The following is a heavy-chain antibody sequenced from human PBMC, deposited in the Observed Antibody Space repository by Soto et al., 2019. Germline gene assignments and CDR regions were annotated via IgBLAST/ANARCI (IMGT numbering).Heavy chain of an antibody. Sequence: PGESLKISCKGSGYSFTSYWISWVRQMPGKGLEWMGRIDPSDSYTNYSPSFQGHVTISADKSISTAYLQWSSLKASDTAMYYCARHYGGDSGWSALYYCYGMDVCAQGSTVPVSS. V-gene: IGHV5-10-1*01. CDR1: GYSFTSYW. D-gene: IGHD6-19*01. CDR2: IDPSDSYT. CDR3: ARHYGGDSGWSALYYCYGMDV. J-gene: IGHJ6*02.